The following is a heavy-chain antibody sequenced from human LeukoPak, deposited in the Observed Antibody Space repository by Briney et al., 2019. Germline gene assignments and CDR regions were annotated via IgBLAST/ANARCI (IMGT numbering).Heavy chain of an antibody. CDR2: IYYSGTT. CDR1: GGSISSSGYY. V-gene: IGHV4-31*03. D-gene: IGHD4-17*01. Sequence: SQTLSLTCTVSGGSISSSGYYWSWLRQHPGKGLEWIGYIYYSGTTYYNPSLKSRVTISVDTSKNQFSLKLSSVTAADTAVYYCARGGTTVTPGLLWFDPWGQGTLVTVSS. CDR3: ARGGTTVTPGLLWFDP. J-gene: IGHJ5*02.